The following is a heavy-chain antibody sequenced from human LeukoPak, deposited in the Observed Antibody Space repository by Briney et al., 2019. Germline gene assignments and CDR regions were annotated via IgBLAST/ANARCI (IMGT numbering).Heavy chain of an antibody. Sequence: ASVKVSCKASGYTFTSYDMNWVRQATGQGLEWLGWMNPNSGNTGYAQKFQGRVTMTRNTSVSTAYMELSSLRSEDTAVYYCARDYGGNSGWLDPWGQGTLVTVSS. CDR2: MNPNSGNT. D-gene: IGHD4-23*01. CDR3: ARDYGGNSGWLDP. J-gene: IGHJ5*02. V-gene: IGHV1-8*01. CDR1: GYTFTSYD.